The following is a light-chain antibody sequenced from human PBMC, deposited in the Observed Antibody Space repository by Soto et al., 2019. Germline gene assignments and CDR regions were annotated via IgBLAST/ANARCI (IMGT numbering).Light chain of an antibody. J-gene: IGKJ1*01. Sequence: DIQMTQSPSSLSASVGDRVTITCRASQSVTKYLNWYQQKTGQAPKLLIYAASSLHSGVPSRFSGSGSGTDFTLTIRSLQPEDSASYYCQQSYSTPGTFGQGTKVEIK. CDR1: QSVTKY. CDR2: AAS. V-gene: IGKV1-39*01. CDR3: QQSYSTPGT.